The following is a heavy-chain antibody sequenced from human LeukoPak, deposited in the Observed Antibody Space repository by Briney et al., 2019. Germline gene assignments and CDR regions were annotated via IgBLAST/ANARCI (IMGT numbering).Heavy chain of an antibody. J-gene: IGHJ5*02. Sequence: PSETLSLTCTVSGGSISSYYWSWIRQPAGKGLEWIGRIYTSGSTNYNPSLKSRVTMSVDTSKNQFSLKLSSVTAADTAVYYCARLLGMGATTGFWFDPWGQGTLVTVSS. CDR2: IYTSGST. V-gene: IGHV4-4*07. CDR1: GGSISSYY. CDR3: ARLLGMGATTGFWFDP. D-gene: IGHD1-26*01.